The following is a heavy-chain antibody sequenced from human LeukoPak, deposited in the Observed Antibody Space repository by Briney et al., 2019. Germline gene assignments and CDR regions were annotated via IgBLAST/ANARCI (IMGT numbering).Heavy chain of an antibody. Sequence: GGSLRLSCVASGFTFNNYTMRWVRQAPGKGLEWVSVISGSGGSTFYADSVKGRFTISRDNSKNTLYLQMNSLRAEDTALYYCAKDIECSSTSCHRDWFDPWGQGTRVTVSS. CDR3: AKDIECSSTSCHRDWFDP. CDR1: GFTFNNYT. CDR2: ISGSGGST. J-gene: IGHJ5*02. D-gene: IGHD2-2*02. V-gene: IGHV3-23*01.